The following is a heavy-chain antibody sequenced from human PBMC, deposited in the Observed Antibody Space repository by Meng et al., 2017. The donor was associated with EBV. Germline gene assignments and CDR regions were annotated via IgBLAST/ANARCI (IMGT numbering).Heavy chain of an antibody. CDR2: INTDTGYA. D-gene: IGHD2-21*01. Sequence: QVQLVQSGSAFKKPGALVQVSCKASGYSLSTFAMNWVRQAPAQGLEWMGWINTDTGYATYAQGFRGRFVFSLETSVSTAYLQINSLKAADTAMYYCARGLAYGDYGVDYWGQGTLVTVSS. V-gene: IGHV7-4-1*02. J-gene: IGHJ4*02. CDR3: ARGLAYGDYGVDY. CDR1: GYSLSTFA.